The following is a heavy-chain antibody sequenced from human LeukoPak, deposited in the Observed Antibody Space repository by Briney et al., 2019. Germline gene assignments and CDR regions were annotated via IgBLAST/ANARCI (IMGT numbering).Heavy chain of an antibody. J-gene: IGHJ6*03. V-gene: IGHV4-39*01. CDR3: AEIGYYYYYMDV. Sequence: SETLSLTRTVSGGSTSSSSYYWGWIRQPPGEGLEWIGSIYYSGSTYYNPSLKSRVTISVDTSKNQFSLNLSSVTAADTAVYYCAEIGYYYYYMDVWGKGTTVTVSS. CDR1: GGSTSSSSYY. CDR2: IYYSGST.